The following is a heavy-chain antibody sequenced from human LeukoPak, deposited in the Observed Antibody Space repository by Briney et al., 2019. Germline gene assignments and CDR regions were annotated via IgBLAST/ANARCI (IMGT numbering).Heavy chain of an antibody. Sequence: ASVKVSCKASGYTFNNFGITWVRQAPGQGLEWMGWISCYDGNTNYAQKFQGRVTLTTDTSTTTAYMELRSVTSDDTAVYYCARTRPTVEGWGFDYWGQGTLVTVSS. V-gene: IGHV1-18*01. D-gene: IGHD4-23*01. CDR2: ISCYDGNT. J-gene: IGHJ4*02. CDR1: GYTFNNFG. CDR3: ARTRPTVEGWGFDY.